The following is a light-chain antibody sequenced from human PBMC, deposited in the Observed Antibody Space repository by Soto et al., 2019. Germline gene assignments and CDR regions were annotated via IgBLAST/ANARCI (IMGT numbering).Light chain of an antibody. CDR3: QKYNSALT. Sequence: DIQMTQSRSSLSASIGCTVTITCRASQDISNYLAWYQQTPGKVPKLLIYTASTLQSGVPSRFSGSGSGTDFTLTISSLQPEDVATYYCQKYNSALTFGQGTRLEIK. CDR1: QDISNY. J-gene: IGKJ5*01. CDR2: TAS. V-gene: IGKV1-27*01.